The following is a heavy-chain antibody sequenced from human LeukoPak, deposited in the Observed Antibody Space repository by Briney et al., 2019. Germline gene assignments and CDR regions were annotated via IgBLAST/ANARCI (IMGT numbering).Heavy chain of an antibody. CDR3: AKQYCSGGSCYSGAFDI. D-gene: IGHD2-15*01. CDR2: ISGSDGST. V-gene: IGHV3-23*01. CDR1: GFTVSSNY. J-gene: IGHJ3*02. Sequence: GGSLRLSCAASGFTVSSNYMSWVRQAPGKGLEWVSAISGSDGSTYYADSVKGRFTISRDNSKNTLYLQMNSLRAEDTAVYYCAKQYCSGGSCYSGAFDIWGQGTMVTVSS.